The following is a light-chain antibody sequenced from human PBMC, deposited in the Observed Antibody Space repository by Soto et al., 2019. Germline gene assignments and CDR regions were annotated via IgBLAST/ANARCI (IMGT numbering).Light chain of an antibody. CDR3: RQHANWPLT. Sequence: EIVLTQSQATLSLSPGERATLSCRASQSVGNNLAWYQQKPGQAPGLLIYEASTRATGIPARFSGSGSGTDFTLTISSLEPEDFAVYYCRQHANWPLTFGGGTKVDIK. V-gene: IGKV3-11*01. J-gene: IGKJ4*01. CDR2: EAS. CDR1: QSVGNN.